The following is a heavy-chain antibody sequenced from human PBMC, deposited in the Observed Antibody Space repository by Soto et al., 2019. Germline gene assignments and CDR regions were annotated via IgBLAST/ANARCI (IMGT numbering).Heavy chain of an antibody. D-gene: IGHD3-10*01. V-gene: IGHV4-59*01. J-gene: IGHJ6*02. CDR3: ARDQVSWFGELYYYYGMDV. Sequence: SETLSLTCTVSGGSISSYYWSWIRQPPGKGLEWIGYIYYSGSTNYNPSLKSRVTISVDTSKNQFSLKLSSVTAADTAVYYCARDQVSWFGELYYYYGMDVWGQGTTVTVSS. CDR2: IYYSGST. CDR1: GGSISSYY.